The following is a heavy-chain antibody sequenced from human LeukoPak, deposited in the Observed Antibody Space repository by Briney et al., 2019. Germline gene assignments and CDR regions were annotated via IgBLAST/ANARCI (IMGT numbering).Heavy chain of an antibody. CDR2: IGWNSGSI. J-gene: IGHJ6*02. CDR3: AEEMYYDILTGYPQYTMDV. V-gene: IGHV3-9*01. Sequence: GRSLRLSCAASGFTFDDYAMHWVRQTPGKGLEWVSGIGWNSGSIGYADSVKGRFTISRDNAKHSLYLQMNSLRAEDTASYYCAEEMYYDILTGYPQYTMDVWGQGTTVTVSS. CDR1: GFTFDDYA. D-gene: IGHD3-9*01.